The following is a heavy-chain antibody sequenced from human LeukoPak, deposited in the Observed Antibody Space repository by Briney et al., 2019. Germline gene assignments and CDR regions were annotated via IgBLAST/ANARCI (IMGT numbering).Heavy chain of an antibody. CDR1: GGSISSGSYY. CDR2: IYTSGST. Sequence: SQTLSLTCTVSGGSISSGSYYWNWIRQPAGKGLEWIGRIYTSGSTNYNPSLKSRVTISVDTSKNQFSLKLSSVTAADTAVYYCARWGYSYGDGAFDIWGQGTMVTVSS. D-gene: IGHD5-18*01. CDR3: ARWGYSYGDGAFDI. V-gene: IGHV4-61*02. J-gene: IGHJ3*02.